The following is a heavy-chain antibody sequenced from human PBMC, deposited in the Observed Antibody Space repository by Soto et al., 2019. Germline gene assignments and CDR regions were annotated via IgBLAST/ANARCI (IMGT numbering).Heavy chain of an antibody. CDR2: ISYDGSNK. CDR1: GFTFSSYG. D-gene: IGHD3-10*01. V-gene: IGHV3-30*18. J-gene: IGHJ4*02. Sequence: QVQLVESGGGVVQPGRSLRLSCAASGFTFSSYGMHWVRQAPGKGLEWVAVISYDGSNKYYADSVKGRFTISRDNSKNTPYLQMNSLRAEDTAVYYCAKGVGNSVGRFGYWGQGTLVTVSS. CDR3: AKGVGNSVGRFGY.